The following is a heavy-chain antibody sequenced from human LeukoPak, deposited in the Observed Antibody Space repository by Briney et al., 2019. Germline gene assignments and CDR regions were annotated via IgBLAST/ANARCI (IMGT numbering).Heavy chain of an antibody. Sequence: GGSLRLSCAASGFSLSRYWMYWVRQAPGTGLVWVSYIDNDGTDTNYADSVRGRFTVSRDNAKNTLYLQMNGLRAEDTAVYYCTRGGFDHNMDVWGKGTTVT. CDR1: GFSLSRYW. V-gene: IGHV3-74*01. D-gene: IGHD3-9*01. CDR2: IDNDGTDT. CDR3: TRGGFDHNMDV. J-gene: IGHJ6*03.